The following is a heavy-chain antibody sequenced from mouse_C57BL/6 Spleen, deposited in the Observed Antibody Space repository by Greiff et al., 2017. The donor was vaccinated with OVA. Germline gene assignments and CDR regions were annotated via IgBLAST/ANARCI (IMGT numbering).Heavy chain of an antibody. CDR2: INYDGSST. CDR3: ARDNSDDGSYAMDY. V-gene: IGHV5-16*01. J-gene: IGHJ4*01. Sequence: DVQLVESEGGLVQPGSSMKLSCTASGFTFSDYYMAWVRQVPEKGLEWVANINYDGSSTYYLDSLKSRFIISRDNAKNILYLQMSSLKSEDTATYYCARDNSDDGSYAMDYWGQGTSVTVSS. CDR1: GFTFSDYY. D-gene: IGHD2-3*01.